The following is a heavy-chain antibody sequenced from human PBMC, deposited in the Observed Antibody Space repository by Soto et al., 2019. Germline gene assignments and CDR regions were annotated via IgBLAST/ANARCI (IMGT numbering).Heavy chain of an antibody. Sequence: ASVKGSCKASGYTFTSYYMHWVRQAPGQGLELMGIINPSGGSTSYAQKFQGRVTMTRDTSTSTVYMELSSLRSEDTAVYYCARAYGFWSGYRNVFYYYGMDVWGQGTTVTVSS. CDR3: ARAYGFWSGYRNVFYYYGMDV. D-gene: IGHD3-3*01. J-gene: IGHJ6*02. CDR2: INPSGGST. V-gene: IGHV1-46*01. CDR1: GYTFTSYY.